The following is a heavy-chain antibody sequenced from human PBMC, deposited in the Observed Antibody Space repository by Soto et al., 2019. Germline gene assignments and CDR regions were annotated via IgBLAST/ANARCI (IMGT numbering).Heavy chain of an antibody. D-gene: IGHD3-16*01. CDR3: ASVFSSGSVWMYYFDF. CDR1: SDSIAGENW. V-gene: IGHV4-4*02. J-gene: IGHJ4*02. CDR2: VFHTGGT. Sequence: QVQLQESGPGLVKPSETLSLTCTVSSDSIAGENWWSWVRQPPGLGLEWIGEVFHTGGTNYNPSLKSRVTMEVHNSKNQFSLKLISATAADTSVYYCASVFSSGSVWMYYFDFWGQGTLVSVSS.